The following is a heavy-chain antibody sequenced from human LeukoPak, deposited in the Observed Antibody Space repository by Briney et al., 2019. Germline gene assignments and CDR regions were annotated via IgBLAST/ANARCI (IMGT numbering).Heavy chain of an antibody. CDR1: GFTFSSYA. D-gene: IGHD6-13*01. CDR2: ISGSGGIT. J-gene: IGHJ4*02. Sequence: GGSLRLSCAASGFTFSSYATSWVRQAPGKGLEWVSGISGSGGITYYADSVKGRFTISRDNSKSTLYLQMNSLRAEDTAIYYCAKDPKGFSSSWLFDCRGQGALVTVSS. V-gene: IGHV3-23*01. CDR3: AKDPKGFSSSWLFDC.